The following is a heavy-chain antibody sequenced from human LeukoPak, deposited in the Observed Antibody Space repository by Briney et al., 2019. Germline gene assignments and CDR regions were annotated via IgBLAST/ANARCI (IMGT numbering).Heavy chain of an antibody. J-gene: IGHJ4*02. CDR2: INHSGST. Sequence: PSETLSLTCAVYGGSFSGYYWSWIRQPPGKGLEWIGEINHSGSTNYNPSLKSRVTISVDTSKNQFSLKLSSVTAADTAVYYCARVVGFGFLGYFDYWGQGTLVTVSS. CDR3: ARVVGFGFLGYFDY. V-gene: IGHV4-34*01. D-gene: IGHD3-10*01. CDR1: GGSFSGYY.